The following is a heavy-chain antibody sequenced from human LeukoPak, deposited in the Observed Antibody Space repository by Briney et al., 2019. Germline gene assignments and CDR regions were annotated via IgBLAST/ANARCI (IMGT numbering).Heavy chain of an antibody. CDR1: GFTFSSSS. CDR2: ISSSSSTM. J-gene: IGHJ4*02. D-gene: IGHD5-24*01. Sequence: PGGSLSLSCAASGFTFSSSSMNWVRQAPGKGLEWVSYISSSSSTMYYADSVKGRFTISRDNAKNSLYLQMNSLRAEDTAVYYCARDRGRDGYNFDYWGQGTLVSVSS. CDR3: ARDRGRDGYNFDY. V-gene: IGHV3-48*01.